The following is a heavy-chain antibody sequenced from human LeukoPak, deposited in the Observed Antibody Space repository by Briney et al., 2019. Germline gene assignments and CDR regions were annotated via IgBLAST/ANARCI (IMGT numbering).Heavy chain of an antibody. J-gene: IGHJ5*02. CDR3: ARGYYDRSGYPSWFDP. CDR1: GFTFSDYE. CDR2: ISSSVITI. Sequence: PGGSLRLSCAASGFTFSDYEMNWVRQAPGKGLEWVSYISSSVITIYYADSVKGRFTISRDNAKNSLYLQMNSLRAEDTAVYYCARGYYDRSGYPSWFDPWGQGTLVTVSS. D-gene: IGHD3-22*01. V-gene: IGHV3-48*03.